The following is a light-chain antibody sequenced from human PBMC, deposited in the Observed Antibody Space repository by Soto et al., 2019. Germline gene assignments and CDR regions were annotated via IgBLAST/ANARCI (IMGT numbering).Light chain of an antibody. CDR3: PQYHSWFT. V-gene: IGKV3-15*01. J-gene: IGKJ3*01. Sequence: EIVMTQSPATLSVSPGEIATLSCRASQSVSSNLAWYQQKPGQAPRLLIYGASTRATGIPARFSGSGSGTEFTITIRSLRCEYLAVYYCPQYHSWFTFGTWTKVAIQ. CDR1: QSVSSN. CDR2: GAS.